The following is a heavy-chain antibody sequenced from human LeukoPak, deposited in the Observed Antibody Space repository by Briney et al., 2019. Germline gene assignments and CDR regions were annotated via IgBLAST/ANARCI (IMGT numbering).Heavy chain of an antibody. D-gene: IGHD3-16*02. CDR1: GGSFSSYY. V-gene: IGHV4-59*01. CDR2: IYYSGST. CDR3: ARTLSSGGVIAKFDY. Sequence: SETLSLTCAVYGGSFSSYYWSWIRQPPGKGLEWIGYIYYSGSTNYNPSLKSRVTISVDTSKNQFSLKLSSVTAADTAVYYCARTLSSGGVIAKFDYWGQGTLVTVSS. J-gene: IGHJ4*02.